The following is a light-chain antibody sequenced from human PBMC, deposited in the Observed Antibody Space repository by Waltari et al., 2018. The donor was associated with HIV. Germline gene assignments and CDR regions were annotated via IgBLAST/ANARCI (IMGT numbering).Light chain of an antibody. CDR2: GAS. Sequence: EIQMAQSPSSVTGSVGDRVTITCRASQSIGSSLAWYQHQPGEAPKLLIFGASRLESGVPPRFVGSGSGTEFALTSSSLQTEDSATYYCQQADSFPHTFGGGTKVEV. CDR3: QQADSFPHT. CDR1: QSIGSS. V-gene: IGKV1-12*01. J-gene: IGKJ4*01.